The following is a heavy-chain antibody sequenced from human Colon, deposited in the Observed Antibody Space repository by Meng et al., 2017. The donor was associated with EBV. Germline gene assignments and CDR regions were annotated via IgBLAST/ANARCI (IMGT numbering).Heavy chain of an antibody. CDR2: IYHSGST. Sequence: QLQRQESGPGLVKPSETLSRTCTVSGGSISSSHYYWGWVRQPPGKGLQWIGTIYHSGSTSYNPSLQSRVTMFVDTSKNQFSLMLTSVTATDTAVYYCARRRGGSGRDCWGQGTLVTVSS. CDR1: GGSISSSHYY. V-gene: IGHV4-39*01. CDR3: ARRRGGSGRDC. J-gene: IGHJ4*02. D-gene: IGHD3-10*01.